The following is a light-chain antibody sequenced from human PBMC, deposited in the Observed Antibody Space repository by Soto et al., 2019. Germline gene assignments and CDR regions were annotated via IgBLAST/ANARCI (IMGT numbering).Light chain of an antibody. CDR2: GTS. CDR3: QPYRT. CDR1: QSVSSSS. Sequence: LLTQAPFTRSLSTRERATLSCRASQSVSSSSLAWYQQKPGQAPRLLISGTSSRATGIPDRFSGSGSRTDFTLTISRLEPEDFAVYFCQPYRTFGQGTKVDVK. J-gene: IGKJ1*01. V-gene: IGKV3-20*01.